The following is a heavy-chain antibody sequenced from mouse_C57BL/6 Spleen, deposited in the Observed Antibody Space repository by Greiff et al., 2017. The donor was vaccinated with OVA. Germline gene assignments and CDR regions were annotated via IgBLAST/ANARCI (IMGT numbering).Heavy chain of an antibody. CDR3: ARGGFTAVVSTDYAMDY. J-gene: IGHJ4*01. Sequence: QVQLQQPGAELVRPGSSVKLSCKASGYTFTSYWMHWVKQRPIQGLEWIGNINPSDSETHYNQKFKDKATLTVEKSSSKAYMQLSSLTSADSAVYYCARGGFTAVVSTDYAMDYWGQGTSVTVSS. V-gene: IGHV1-52*01. CDR2: INPSDSET. D-gene: IGHD1-1*01. CDR1: GYTFTSYW.